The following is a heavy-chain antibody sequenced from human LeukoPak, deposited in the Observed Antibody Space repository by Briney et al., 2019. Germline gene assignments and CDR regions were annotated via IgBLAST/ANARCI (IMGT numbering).Heavy chain of an antibody. CDR2: MNPNGDNT. CDR3: ASRWDDSSGFRIGIDAFDI. V-gene: IGHV1-8*01. D-gene: IGHD3-22*01. CDR1: GNTFTDYD. J-gene: IGHJ3*02. Sequence: GASVKVSCKTSGNTFTDYDISWVRQATGQGLEWMGWMNPNGDNTGYAEKFQGRVTMTRDTSTSTVYMELSSLRSEDTAVYYCASRWDDSSGFRIGIDAFDIWGQGTMVTVSS.